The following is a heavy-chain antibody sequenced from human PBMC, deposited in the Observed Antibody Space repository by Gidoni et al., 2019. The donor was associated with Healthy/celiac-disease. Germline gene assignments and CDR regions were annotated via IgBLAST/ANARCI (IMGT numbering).Heavy chain of an antibody. D-gene: IGHD3-22*01. CDR1: GFTVSSNY. CDR3: ARGSGDSSGYLDY. J-gene: IGHJ4*02. Sequence: EVQLVETGGGLIQTGGSLRPSCAASGFTVSSNYMSWVRQAPGKGLDWVSVFYSGGSTYYADSVKGRFPISRDNSKNTLYLQMNSLSAEDTAVYYCARGSGDSSGYLDYWGQGTLVTVSS. V-gene: IGHV3-53*02. CDR2: FYSGGST.